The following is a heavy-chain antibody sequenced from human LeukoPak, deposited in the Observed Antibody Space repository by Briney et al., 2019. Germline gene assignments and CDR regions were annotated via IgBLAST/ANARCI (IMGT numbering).Heavy chain of an antibody. D-gene: IGHD2-8*01. J-gene: IGHJ3*02. CDR1: GFTLSTYE. V-gene: IGHV3-48*03. Sequence: GGSLRLSCAASGFTLSTYEMTWVRQAPGKGLEWVSFISSSTSHTFYADSVKGRFTIFRDTAKNSLYLQMNSLRGEDTAVYYCARDVSSSTRAFDIWGQGTMVAVS. CDR3: ARDVSSSTRAFDI. CDR2: ISSSTSHT.